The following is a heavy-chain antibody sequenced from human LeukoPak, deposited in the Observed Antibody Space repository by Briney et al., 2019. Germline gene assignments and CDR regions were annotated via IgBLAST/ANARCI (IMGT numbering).Heavy chain of an antibody. CDR3: ASQKGRIAVAVDY. J-gene: IGHJ4*02. V-gene: IGHV3-48*03. CDR2: ISSSGSTT. D-gene: IGHD6-19*01. CDR1: GFTFSSYE. Sequence: GGSLRLSCAASGFTFSSYEMHWVRQAPGKGREWVSYISSSGSTTYYAASVKGRFTISRDNAKNSLYLQMNSLRVEDTAVYYCASQKGRIAVAVDYWGQGTLVTVSS.